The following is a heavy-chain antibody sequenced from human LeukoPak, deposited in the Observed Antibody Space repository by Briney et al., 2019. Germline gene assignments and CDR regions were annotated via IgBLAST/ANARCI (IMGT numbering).Heavy chain of an antibody. CDR2: IIPIFGTA. CDR3: ARTVPVKSGSYPC. J-gene: IGHJ4*02. Sequence: ASVKVSCKASGGTFSSYAISWVRQAPGQGLEWMGGIIPIFGTANYAQKFQGRVTITADESTSTAYMELSSLRSEDTAVYYCARTVPVKSGSYPCWGQGNLVTVSS. CDR1: GGTFSSYA. D-gene: IGHD1-26*01. V-gene: IGHV1-69*13.